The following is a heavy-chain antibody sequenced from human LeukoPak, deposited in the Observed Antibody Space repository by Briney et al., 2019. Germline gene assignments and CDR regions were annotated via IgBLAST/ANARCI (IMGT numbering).Heavy chain of an antibody. Sequence: NRGESLKISCKGSGYSFTSYWIGWVRQMPGKGLEWMGIICPGDSDIRYSPSFQGQVTISADKSISTAYLQWSSLKASGTAMYYCARQFGGNSEFDYWGQGTLVTVSS. J-gene: IGHJ4*02. D-gene: IGHD4-23*01. CDR1: GYSFTSYW. CDR3: ARQFGGNSEFDY. CDR2: ICPGDSDI. V-gene: IGHV5-51*01.